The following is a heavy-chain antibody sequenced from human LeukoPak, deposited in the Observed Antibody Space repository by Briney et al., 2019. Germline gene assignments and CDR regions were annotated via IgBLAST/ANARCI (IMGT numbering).Heavy chain of an antibody. CDR3: AKDSRESSGHFPYYYYYHYGLDV. CDR1: GSIFSSSA. J-gene: IGHJ6*02. CDR2: ISGGGDDT. D-gene: IGHD3-22*01. V-gene: IGHV3-23*01. Sequence: GGSLRLSCAVSGSIFSSSAMSWVRQAPGKGLEWVSAISGGGDDTSYADSARGRFTVSRDNSKNTLYLQMDSLRAEDTAVYYCAKDSRESSGHFPYYYYYHYGLDVWGQGTTVTVSS.